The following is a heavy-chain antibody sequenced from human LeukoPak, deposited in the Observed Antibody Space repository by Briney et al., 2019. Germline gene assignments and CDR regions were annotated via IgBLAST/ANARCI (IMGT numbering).Heavy chain of an antibody. J-gene: IGHJ2*01. CDR3: ARHRAGPSWYFDL. D-gene: IGHD6-19*01. V-gene: IGHV4-59*08. CDR1: GGSISSYY. Sequence: SETLSLTCTVSGGSISSYYWSWIRQPPGKGLEWIGYIYYSGSTNYNPSLKSRVAISVDTSKNQFSLKLSSVTAADTAVYYCARHRAGPSWYFDLWGRGTLVTVSS. CDR2: IYYSGST.